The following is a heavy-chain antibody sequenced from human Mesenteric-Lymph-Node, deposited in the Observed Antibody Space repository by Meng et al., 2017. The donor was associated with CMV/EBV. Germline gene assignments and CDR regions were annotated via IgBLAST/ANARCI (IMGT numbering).Heavy chain of an antibody. CDR2: VYHTGAT. Sequence: SGRSISSGGYYWSWIRQRPGQGLEWIGYVYHTGATYYNPSLKGRVSMSADTSKNLFSMQMTSVTAADTAVYYCARDFGSNENFFDPWGQGTLVTVSS. CDR1: GRSISSGGYY. J-gene: IGHJ5*02. CDR3: ARDFGSNENFFDP. V-gene: IGHV4-31*02. D-gene: IGHD3-3*01.